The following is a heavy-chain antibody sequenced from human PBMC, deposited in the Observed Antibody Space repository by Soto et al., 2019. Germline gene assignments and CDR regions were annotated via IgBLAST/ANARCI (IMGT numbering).Heavy chain of an antibody. D-gene: IGHD4-17*01. V-gene: IGHV3-33*01. CDR2: IWYDGSNK. J-gene: IGHJ4*02. CDR3: AREADYGAFFDY. CDR1: GFTFSSYG. Sequence: VQLVESGGGVVQPGRSLRLSCAASGFTFSSYGMHWVRQAPGKGLEWVAVIWYDGSNKYYADSVKGRFTISRDNSKNTLYLQMNSLRAEDTAVYYCAREADYGAFFDYWGQGTLVTVSS.